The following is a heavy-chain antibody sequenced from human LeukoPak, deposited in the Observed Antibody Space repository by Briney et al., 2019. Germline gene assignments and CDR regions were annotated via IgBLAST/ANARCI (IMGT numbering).Heavy chain of an antibody. CDR2: IIPIFGTA. CDR1: GGTFSSYA. J-gene: IGHJ4*02. D-gene: IGHD2-2*02. V-gene: IGHV1-69*13. CDR3: ASLGPCSSTSCYMFDY. Sequence: ASVKVSCTASGGTFSSYATSWGRQAPGQGLEWMGGIIPIFGTANYTQKFQGRVTITADESTSTAYMELSSLRSEDTAVYYCASLGPCSSTSCYMFDYWGQGTLVTVSS.